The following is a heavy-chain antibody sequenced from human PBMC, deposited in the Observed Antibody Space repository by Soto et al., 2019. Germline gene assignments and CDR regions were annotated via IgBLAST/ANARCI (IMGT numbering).Heavy chain of an antibody. J-gene: IGHJ4*02. CDR1: GGSISSGGYY. CDR2: IYYSGST. D-gene: IGHD6-13*01. V-gene: IGHV4-31*03. CDR3: ARGKTVAAAGPFDY. Sequence: QVQLQESGPGLVKPSQTLSLTCTVSGGSISSGGYYWSWIRQHPGKGLEWIGYIYYSGSTYYNPSLKRRVTISLDTAKNQFSLKLSSVTAADTAVYYCARGKTVAAAGPFDYWGQGTLVTVSS.